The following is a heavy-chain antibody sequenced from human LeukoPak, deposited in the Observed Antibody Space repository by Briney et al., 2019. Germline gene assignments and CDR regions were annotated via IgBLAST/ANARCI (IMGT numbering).Heavy chain of an antibody. D-gene: IGHD2-21*02. Sequence: SETLSLTCTVSGGSISSSSYYWGWIRQPPGKGLEWIGSMYYRGPTYYNPSLKSRVTISVDTSRNQFSLKLSSVTAADTAVYYCARTGVAVTSFGYWGQGTLVTVPS. CDR1: GGSISSSSYY. J-gene: IGHJ4*02. CDR3: ARTGVAVTSFGY. CDR2: MYYRGPT. V-gene: IGHV4-39*01.